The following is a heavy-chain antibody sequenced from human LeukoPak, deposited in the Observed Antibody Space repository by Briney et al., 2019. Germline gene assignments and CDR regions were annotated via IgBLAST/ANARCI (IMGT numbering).Heavy chain of an antibody. CDR2: IYYSGST. D-gene: IGHD3-10*01. J-gene: IGHJ3*02. CDR3: ARDQGTYGSASIDAFDI. Sequence: PSQTLSLTCTVSGGSISSGDYYWSWIRQPPGKGLEWIGFIYYSGSTYYKPSLKSRFTISVDTSKNQFSLKLSSVTAADTAVYFCARDQGTYGSASIDAFDIWGQGTMVTVSS. CDR1: GGSISSGDYY. V-gene: IGHV4-30-4*01.